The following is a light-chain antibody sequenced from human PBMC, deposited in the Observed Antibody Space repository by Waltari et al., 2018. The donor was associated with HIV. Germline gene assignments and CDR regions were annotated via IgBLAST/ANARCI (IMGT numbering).Light chain of an antibody. CDR2: WNT. J-gene: IGLJ3*02. Sequence: QSVLTQSPSISGTPGQRVAISCSGSSSNIGNNYVSWYQQVPGTTPKLLIFWNTQLPSGVSDRFSGSVSGTSASLAISGLRSDDEANYYCAVWDNSLSAQVFGGGTTLTVL. CDR1: SSNIGNNY. V-gene: IGLV1-47*01. CDR3: AVWDNSLSAQV.